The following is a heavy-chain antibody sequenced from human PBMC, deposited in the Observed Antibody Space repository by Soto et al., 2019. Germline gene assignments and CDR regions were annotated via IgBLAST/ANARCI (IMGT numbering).Heavy chain of an antibody. J-gene: IGHJ4*02. CDR1: GGSISHGDYY. Sequence: QVQLQESGPGLVKPSQTLSLTCTVSGGSISHGDYYWSWIRQSPGKGLEWIGYIYYSGNTDYTPSLKSRVAISVDTAKNQFSLKVSSVTAADTAGYYCARGVAWGTSSSFDYWGQGNLVTVSS. V-gene: IGHV4-30-4*01. CDR2: IYYSGNT. D-gene: IGHD6-6*01. CDR3: ARGVAWGTSSSFDY.